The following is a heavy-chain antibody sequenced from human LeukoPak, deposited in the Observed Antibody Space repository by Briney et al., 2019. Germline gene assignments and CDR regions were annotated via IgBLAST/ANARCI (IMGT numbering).Heavy chain of an antibody. D-gene: IGHD4-17*01. CDR1: GFTFSSYA. CDR2: ISGSGGST. Sequence: PGGSLRLSCAASGFTFSSYAMSWVRQAPGKGLEWVSAISGSGGSTYYADSVKGRFTISRDDSKNTLYLQMNSLRAEDTAVYYCAKFGPDYADYESNYYYGMDVWGQGTTVTVSS. J-gene: IGHJ6*02. V-gene: IGHV3-23*01. CDR3: AKFGPDYADYESNYYYGMDV.